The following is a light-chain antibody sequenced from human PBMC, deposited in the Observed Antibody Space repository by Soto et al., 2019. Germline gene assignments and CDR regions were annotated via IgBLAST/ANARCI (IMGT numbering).Light chain of an antibody. V-gene: IGKV3-15*01. Sequence: EIVMTQSPATLSVSPGEGATLSCRASQSVSSKLAWYQQKPGQAPRLLIYGASTRATGIPARFSGSGSGTEFTLIISSLQSEDSAVYYCQQRNKWPPVTFGGGTKVDIK. CDR1: QSVSSK. CDR3: QQRNKWPPVT. CDR2: GAS. J-gene: IGKJ4*01.